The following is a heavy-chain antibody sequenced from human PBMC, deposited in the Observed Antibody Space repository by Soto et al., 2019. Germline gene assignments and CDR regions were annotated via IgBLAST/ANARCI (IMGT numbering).Heavy chain of an antibody. Sequence: PSETLSLTCTVSGGSISSGGYYWSWIRQHPGKGLEWIGYIYYSGSTYYNPSLKSRVTISVDTSKNQFSLKLSSVTAADTAVYYCASSRTGYYDSSPYYFDYWGKGTLVTVSS. V-gene: IGHV4-31*03. J-gene: IGHJ4*02. CDR2: IYYSGST. CDR1: GGSISSGGYY. CDR3: ASSRTGYYDSSPYYFDY. D-gene: IGHD3-22*01.